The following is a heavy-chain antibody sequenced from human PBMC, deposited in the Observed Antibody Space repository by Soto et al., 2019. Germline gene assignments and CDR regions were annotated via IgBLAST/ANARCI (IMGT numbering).Heavy chain of an antibody. Sequence: GGSLRLSCAASGFTFSSYSMNWVRQAPGKGLEWVSSISSSSSYIYYADSVKGRFTISRDNAKNSLYLQMNSLRAEDTAVYYCARDVSSIISLYKYHYPYGMDVWGQGTTVTVS. CDR2: ISSSSSYI. V-gene: IGHV3-21*01. D-gene: IGHD6-13*01. CDR3: ARDVSSIISLYKYHYPYGMDV. J-gene: IGHJ6*02. CDR1: GFTFSSYS.